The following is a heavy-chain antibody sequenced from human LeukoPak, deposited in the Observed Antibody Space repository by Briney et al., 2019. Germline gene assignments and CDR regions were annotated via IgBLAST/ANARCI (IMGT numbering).Heavy chain of an antibody. V-gene: IGHV4-30-2*01. J-gene: IGHJ5*02. CDR3: ARGGVTTWFDP. CDR1: GGSISSGGYS. Sequence: PSETLSLTCAVSGGSISSGGYSGSWIRQPPGKGLEWIGYIYHSGSTYYNPSLKSRVTISVDRSKNQFSLKLSSVTAADTAVYYCARGGVTTWFDPWGQGTLVTVSS. D-gene: IGHD4-17*01. CDR2: IYHSGST.